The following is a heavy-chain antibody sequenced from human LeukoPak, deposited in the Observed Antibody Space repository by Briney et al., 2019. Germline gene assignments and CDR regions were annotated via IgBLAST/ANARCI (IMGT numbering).Heavy chain of an antibody. CDR1: GYTFTSYG. V-gene: IGHV1-18*01. Sequence: VASVKVSSKACGYTFTSYGISWVRQAPGQGLEWMGWISAYNGNTNYAQKLQGRVTMTTDTSTSTAYMELRSLRSDDTAVYYCARGRYYDSSCPDDYWGQGTLVTVSS. J-gene: IGHJ4*02. CDR3: ARGRYYDSSCPDDY. CDR2: ISAYNGNT. D-gene: IGHD3-22*01.